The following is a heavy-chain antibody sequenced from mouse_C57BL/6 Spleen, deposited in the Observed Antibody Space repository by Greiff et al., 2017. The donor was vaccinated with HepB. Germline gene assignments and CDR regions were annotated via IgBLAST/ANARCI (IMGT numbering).Heavy chain of an antibody. CDR1: GFTFSDYG. D-gene: IGHD2-4*01. V-gene: IGHV5-17*01. CDR2: ISSGSSTI. Sequence: EVKLMESGGGLVKPGGSLKLSCAASGFTFSDYGMHWVRQAPEKGLEWVAYISSGSSTIYYADTVKGRFTISRDNAKNTLFLQMTSLRSEDTAMYYCAKKLRRLYAMDYWGQGTSVTVSS. CDR3: AKKLRRLYAMDY. J-gene: IGHJ4*01.